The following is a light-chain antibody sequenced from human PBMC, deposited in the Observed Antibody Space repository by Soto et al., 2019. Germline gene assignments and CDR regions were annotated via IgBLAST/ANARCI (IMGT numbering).Light chain of an antibody. CDR1: NSNIGSNT. V-gene: IGLV1-44*01. CDR3: AAWDDSLDGHVV. Sequence: QSVLTQPPSASGNPGQKVTISCSGSNSNIGSNTVSWFQQLPGRAPKLLLYNNIYRPPGVPDRFSGSKSGTSVSLAISGLQSEDEADYYCAAWDDSLDGHVVFGGGTQLTVL. J-gene: IGLJ7*01. CDR2: NNI.